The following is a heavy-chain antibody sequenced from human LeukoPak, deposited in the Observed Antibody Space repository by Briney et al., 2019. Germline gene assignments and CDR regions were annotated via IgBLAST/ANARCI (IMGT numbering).Heavy chain of an antibody. CDR2: ISAYNGNT. V-gene: IGHV1-18*01. Sequence: ASVKVSCKASGYTFTSYGISWVRQAPGQGLEWMGWISAYNGNTNYAQKLQGRVTMTTDTSTSTAYMELRSLRSDDTAVYYCATRYYGSGSYFENNGAFDIWGQGTMVTVSS. J-gene: IGHJ3*02. D-gene: IGHD3-10*01. CDR1: GYTFTSYG. CDR3: ATRYYGSGSYFENNGAFDI.